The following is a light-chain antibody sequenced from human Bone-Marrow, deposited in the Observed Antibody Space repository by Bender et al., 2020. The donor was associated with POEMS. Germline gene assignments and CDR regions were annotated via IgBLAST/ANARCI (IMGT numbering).Light chain of an antibody. CDR1: SSDVGGHNH. CDR2: DVS. CDR3: SSYAGNNNYV. Sequence: QSALTQPRSVSGSPGQSVTISCTGTSSDVGGHNHVSWYQQHPGKAPKLMIYDVSQRPSGVPDRFSGSKSGTTASLTISGLQAEDEAEYYCSSYAGNNNYVFGTGTKVTVL. V-gene: IGLV2-11*01. J-gene: IGLJ1*01.